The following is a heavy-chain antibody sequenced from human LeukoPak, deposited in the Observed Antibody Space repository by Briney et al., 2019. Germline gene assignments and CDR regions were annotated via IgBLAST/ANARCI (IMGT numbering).Heavy chain of an antibody. D-gene: IGHD5-12*01. CDR3: ARASGYSGYDPFDY. CDR2: IYSGGDT. CDR1: GFTVSSNY. Sequence: GSLRLSCAASGFTVSSNYMSWVRQAPGKGLEWVSVIYSGGDTYYADSVKGRFTISRDNSKNTLYLQMNTLRAEDTAVYYCARASGYSGYDPFDYWGQGTLVTVSS. V-gene: IGHV3-53*01. J-gene: IGHJ4*02.